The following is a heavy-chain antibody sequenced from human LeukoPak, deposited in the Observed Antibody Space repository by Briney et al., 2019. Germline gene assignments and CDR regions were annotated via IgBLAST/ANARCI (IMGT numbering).Heavy chain of an antibody. CDR3: ARGIGESEWELYYFDY. D-gene: IGHD1-26*01. Sequence: PGGSLRLSCAASGFTFDDYGMSWVRQAPGKGLEWVSGINWNGGSTGYADSVKGRFTISRDNAKNSLYLQMNSLRAEDTALYYCARGIGESEWELYYFDYWGQGTLVTVSS. CDR1: GFTFDDYG. V-gene: IGHV3-20*04. CDR2: INWNGGST. J-gene: IGHJ4*02.